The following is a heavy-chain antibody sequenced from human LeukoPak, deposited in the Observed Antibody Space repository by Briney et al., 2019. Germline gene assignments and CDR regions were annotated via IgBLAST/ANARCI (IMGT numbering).Heavy chain of an antibody. V-gene: IGHV4-4*07. CDR3: ARGIVGATRYYFDY. CDR2: IYTSGST. J-gene: IGHJ4*02. CDR1: GGSISSYY. Sequence: SETLSLTCTVSGGSISSYYWSWIRQPAGKGLEGIGRIYTSGSTNYNHSLKRRVTLSVDTSKHQFSLKLRSVTAADTAVYYCARGIVGATRYYFDYWGQGTLVTVSS. D-gene: IGHD1-26*01.